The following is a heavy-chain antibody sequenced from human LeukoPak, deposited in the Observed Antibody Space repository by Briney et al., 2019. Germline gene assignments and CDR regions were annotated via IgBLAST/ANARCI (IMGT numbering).Heavy chain of an antibody. CDR1: GFTFRNAW. J-gene: IGHJ4*02. V-gene: IGHV3-15*01. CDR2: IKSKTDGGTT. D-gene: IGHD3-22*01. Sequence: PGGSLRLSCAASGFTFRNAWMSWVRQAPGKGLEWVGRIKSKTDGGTTDYAAPVKGRFTISRDDSKNTLYLQMNSLKTEDTAVYYCTTDPDDSSGYYPYYLDYWGQGTLVTVSS. CDR3: TTDPDDSSGYYPYYLDY.